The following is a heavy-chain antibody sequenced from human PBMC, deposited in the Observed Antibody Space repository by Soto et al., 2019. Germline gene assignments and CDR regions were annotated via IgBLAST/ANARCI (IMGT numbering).Heavy chain of an antibody. D-gene: IGHD1-1*01. CDR1: GFTFSDYY. Sequence: QGQLVESGGGLVKPGGSLRLSCEASGFTFSDYYMAWIRQAPGKGLEWVSYITGRGNVIYYADSVKGRCTISRDNARNTLFLHIRSLRAEDTAVYYCARADWQRRDWNDPFDYWGQGTLVTVFS. J-gene: IGHJ4*02. CDR3: ARADWQRRDWNDPFDY. CDR2: ITGRGNVI. V-gene: IGHV3-11*01.